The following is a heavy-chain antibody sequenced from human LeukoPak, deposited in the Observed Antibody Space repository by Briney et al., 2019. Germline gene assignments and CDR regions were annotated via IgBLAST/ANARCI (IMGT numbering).Heavy chain of an antibody. Sequence: AASVKVSCKASGYIFTESYIQWVRQAPGQGLEWVGRINPIGGGTNYAQSFEGRVTMTRDTSISTAYMELSRLTSDDTAIYYCARGTTEGDYWGPGTLVTVSS. V-gene: IGHV1-2*06. CDR1: GYIFTESY. CDR3: ARGTTEGDY. D-gene: IGHD1-1*01. J-gene: IGHJ4*02. CDR2: INPIGGGT.